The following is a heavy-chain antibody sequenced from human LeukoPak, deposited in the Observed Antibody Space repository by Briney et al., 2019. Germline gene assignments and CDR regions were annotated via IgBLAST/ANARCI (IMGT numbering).Heavy chain of an antibody. D-gene: IGHD2-21*02. J-gene: IGHJ4*02. Sequence: GGSLRLSCAASGFTFSNYGMQWVRQAPGKGLEWVAVISYDGSNNYYADSVKGRFTISRDNSKNTLFLQMNSLRAEDTAVYYCARDHWSYCGGDCPFEYWGQGTLVTVSS. CDR3: ARDHWSYCGGDCPFEY. CDR1: GFTFSNYG. CDR2: ISYDGSNN. V-gene: IGHV3-30*03.